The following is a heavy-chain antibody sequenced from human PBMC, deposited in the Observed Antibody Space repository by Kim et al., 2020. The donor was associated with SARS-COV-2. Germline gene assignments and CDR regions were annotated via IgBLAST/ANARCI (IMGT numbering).Heavy chain of an antibody. CDR1: GFSISHYA. CDR3: VKGAAGNFDS. Sequence: GGSLRLSCAASGFSISHYAMSWVRQAPGKGLEWVCGSGAEPFYADSVKGRFTSSRDNSKNTLYLQMNSLSAEDTAVYYCVKGAAGNFDSWGQGTLVTVSS. V-gene: IGHV3-23*01. CDR2: GSGAEP. J-gene: IGHJ4*02. D-gene: IGHD6-19*01.